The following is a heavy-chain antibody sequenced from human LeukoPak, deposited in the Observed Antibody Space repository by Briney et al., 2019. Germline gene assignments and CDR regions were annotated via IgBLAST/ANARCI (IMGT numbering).Heavy chain of an antibody. J-gene: IGHJ4*02. V-gene: IGHV3-30*18. Sequence: GRSLRLSCAASGFTFSSYGMHWVRQAPGKGLEWVAVISYDGSNKYYADSVKGRFTISRDNSKNTLYLQVNSLRAEDTAVYYCAKDNGDSVDYWGQGTLVTVSS. D-gene: IGHD4-17*01. CDR3: AKDNGDSVDY. CDR1: GFTFSSYG. CDR2: ISYDGSNK.